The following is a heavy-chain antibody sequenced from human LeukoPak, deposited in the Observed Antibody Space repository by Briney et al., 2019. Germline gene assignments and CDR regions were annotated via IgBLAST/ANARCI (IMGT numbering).Heavy chain of an antibody. J-gene: IGHJ6*02. CDR1: GGSISSGSYY. CDR3: ARVGLLWFGGREGYYGMDV. D-gene: IGHD3-10*01. CDR2: IYTSGST. Sequence: SETLALTCTVSGGSISSGSYYWSWIRQPAGKGLEWIGRIYTSGSTNYNPSLKSRVTISVDTSKNQFSLKLSSVTAADTAVYYCARVGLLWFGGREGYYGMDVWGQGTTVTVSS. V-gene: IGHV4-61*02.